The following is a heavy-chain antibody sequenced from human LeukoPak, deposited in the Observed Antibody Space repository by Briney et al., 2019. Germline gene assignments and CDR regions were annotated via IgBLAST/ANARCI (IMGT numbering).Heavy chain of an antibody. D-gene: IGHD5-24*01. Sequence: SETLSLTCAVYGGSFSGYYWSWIRQPPGKGLEWIGEINHSGSTNYNPSLKSRVTISVDTSKNQFSLKLSSVTAADTAVYYCAREPRGRGWLQPQGYFDYWGQRTLVTVSS. CDR3: AREPRGRGWLQPQGYFDY. J-gene: IGHJ4*02. CDR2: INHSGST. CDR1: GGSFSGYY. V-gene: IGHV4-34*01.